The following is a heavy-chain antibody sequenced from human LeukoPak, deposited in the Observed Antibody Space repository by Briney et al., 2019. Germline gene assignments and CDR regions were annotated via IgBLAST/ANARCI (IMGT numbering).Heavy chain of an antibody. CDR2: IIWNSGSI. Sequence: PGRSLRLSCAASGFTFDDYAMHWGRQAPGEGLEWVSGIIWNSGSIGYADSVKGRFIISRDNAKNSLYLQMNSLRAEDTALYYCAKDKSVSIVGGTIHYFDYWGQGTLVTVSS. CDR3: AKDKSVSIVGGTIHYFDY. D-gene: IGHD1-26*01. CDR1: GFTFDDYA. V-gene: IGHV3-9*01. J-gene: IGHJ4*02.